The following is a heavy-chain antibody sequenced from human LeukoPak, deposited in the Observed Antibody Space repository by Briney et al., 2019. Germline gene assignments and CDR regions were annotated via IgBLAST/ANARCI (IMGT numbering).Heavy chain of an antibody. CDR3: ARHPDHWFDP. CDR1: GFTFSDYW. Sequence: PGGSLRLSCAASGFTFSDYWMTWVRQAPGKGLEWVANIKQDGSEKRYVDSVKGRFTISRDNAKNSLYLQMNSLRAEDTAVYYCARHPDHWFDPWGQGTLVTVSS. V-gene: IGHV3-7*01. CDR2: IKQDGSEK. J-gene: IGHJ5*02.